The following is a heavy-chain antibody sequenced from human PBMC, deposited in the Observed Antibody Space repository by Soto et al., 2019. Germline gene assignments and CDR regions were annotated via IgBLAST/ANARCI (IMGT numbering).Heavy chain of an antibody. D-gene: IGHD3-10*01. J-gene: IGHJ5*02. CDR1: GFIFSDHA. CDR3: ARDAISMVRGNNNWFDP. Sequence: GGSLRLSCEASGFIFSDHAMSWVRQAPGKGLEWVSAISGNGIATYYADSVKGRFTISRDNSKNTLYLQMNRLSADDTAVYYCARDAISMVRGNNNWFDPWGQGTLVTVSS. V-gene: IGHV3-23*01. CDR2: ISGNGIAT.